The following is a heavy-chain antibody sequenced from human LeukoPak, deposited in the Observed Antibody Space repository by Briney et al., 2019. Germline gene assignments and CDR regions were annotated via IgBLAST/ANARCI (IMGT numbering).Heavy chain of an antibody. J-gene: IGHJ4*02. V-gene: IGHV4-39*07. D-gene: IGHD3-22*01. CDR2: IYYSGST. CDR1: GGSISSSSYY. Sequence: SETLSLTCTVSGGSISSSSYYWGWIRQPPGKGPEWIGSIYYSGSTYYNPSLKSRVTISVDTSKNQFSLKLSSVTAADTAVYYCARNQYYYDSSQETTKNDYWGQGTLVTVSS. CDR3: ARNQYYYDSSQETTKNDY.